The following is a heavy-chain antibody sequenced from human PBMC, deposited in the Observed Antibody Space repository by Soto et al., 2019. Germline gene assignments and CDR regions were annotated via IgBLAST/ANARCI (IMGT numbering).Heavy chain of an antibody. CDR3: AREGPSHYYGSGSYYRPADY. CDR2: IYYSGST. J-gene: IGHJ4*02. D-gene: IGHD3-10*01. Sequence: PSETLSLTYTVSGGAIISGGYYFICIRQHPWKGLEWIGYIYYSGSTYYNPSLKSRVTISVDTSKNQFSLKLSSVTAADTAVYYCAREGPSHYYGSGSYYRPADYWGQGTLVTVSS. CDR1: GGAIISGGYY. V-gene: IGHV4-31*03.